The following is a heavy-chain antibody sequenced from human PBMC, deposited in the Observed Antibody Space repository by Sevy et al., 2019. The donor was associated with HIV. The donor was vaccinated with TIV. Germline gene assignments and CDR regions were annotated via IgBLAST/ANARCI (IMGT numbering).Heavy chain of an antibody. CDR1: GFPFSNYW. CDR2: IKQDESEI. CDR3: ARGPNYGDRTDYFEY. J-gene: IGHJ4*02. D-gene: IGHD4-17*01. Sequence: GGSLRLSCAVSGFPFSNYWMSWVRQAPGKGLEWVANIKQDESEIYNVDSVKGRFTISRDNAKNSASLQMNRLGAEDTDVYYCARGPNYGDRTDYFEYWGQGILVTVSS. V-gene: IGHV3-7*01.